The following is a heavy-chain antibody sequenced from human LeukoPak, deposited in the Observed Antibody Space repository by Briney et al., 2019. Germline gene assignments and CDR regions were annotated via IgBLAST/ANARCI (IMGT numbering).Heavy chain of an antibody. V-gene: IGHV4-59*01. CDR3: ARQVVTASPFGC. J-gene: IGHJ4*02. Sequence: PSETLSLTCTVSGGSISSYYWSWIRQPPGKGLEWIGYIYNSGSTNYNPSLKSRVIISIDTSKNQFSLNLSSVTAADTAVYYCARQVVTASPFGCWGQGTLVTVSS. CDR1: GGSISSYY. CDR2: IYNSGST. D-gene: IGHD2-21*02.